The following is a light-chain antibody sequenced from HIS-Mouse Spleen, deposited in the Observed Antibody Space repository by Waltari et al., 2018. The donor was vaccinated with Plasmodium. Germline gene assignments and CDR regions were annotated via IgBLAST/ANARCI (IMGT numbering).Light chain of an antibody. CDR3: NSRDSSGNHWV. CDR1: SLRSYY. V-gene: IGLV3-19*01. Sequence: SSELTQDPAVSVALGQTVRITCQGYSLRSYYACLNQQKPGQAPVLVIYGKHNRPSGIPERFSGSSSGNTASLTITGAQAEDEADYYCNSRDSSGNHWVFGGGTKLTVL. J-gene: IGLJ3*02. CDR2: GKH.